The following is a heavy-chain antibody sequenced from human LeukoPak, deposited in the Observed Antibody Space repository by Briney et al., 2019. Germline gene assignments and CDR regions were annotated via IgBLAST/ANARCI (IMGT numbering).Heavy chain of an antibody. CDR3: ARGGHRQKEF. CDR1: GFTFSNYW. J-gene: IGHJ4*02. V-gene: IGHV3-7*01. CDR2: IKPDGSDS. D-gene: IGHD3-10*01. Sequence: PGGSLRLSCAASGFTFSNYWMTWVRQSPGKGLEWVAIIKPDGSDSYSVDSEKGRFTASRDNAKNSLYLQMSSLRAEDTAVYYCARGGHRQKEFWGQGTLVTVSS.